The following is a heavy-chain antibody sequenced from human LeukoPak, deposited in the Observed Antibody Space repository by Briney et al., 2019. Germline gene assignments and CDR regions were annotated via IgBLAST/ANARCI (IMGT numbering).Heavy chain of an antibody. CDR1: GGSISSYY. V-gene: IGHV4-59*12. J-gene: IGHJ4*02. D-gene: IGHD3-22*01. CDR2: IYYSGST. Sequence: SETLSLTCTVSGGSISSYYWSWIRQPPGKGLEWIGYIYYSGSTNYNPSLKSRVTISVDTSKNQFSLKLSSVTAADTAVYYCARDGQHYDSSRHWGQGTLVTVSS. CDR3: ARDGQHYDSSRH.